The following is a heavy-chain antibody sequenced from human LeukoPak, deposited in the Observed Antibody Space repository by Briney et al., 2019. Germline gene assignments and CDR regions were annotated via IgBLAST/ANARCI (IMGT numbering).Heavy chain of an antibody. V-gene: IGHV3-7*01. Sequence: HPGGSLRLSCAVSGFTFSSYWMRWVRQAPGKGLEWVAYIQEDGSQRSYVDSVKGRFTISRDNSKNSLYLQMNSLRAEDTAIYRCARLLDFGDLRGWFDPWGQGTLVTVSS. D-gene: IGHD4-17*01. CDR2: IQEDGSQR. J-gene: IGHJ5*02. CDR1: GFTFSSYW. CDR3: ARLLDFGDLRGWFDP.